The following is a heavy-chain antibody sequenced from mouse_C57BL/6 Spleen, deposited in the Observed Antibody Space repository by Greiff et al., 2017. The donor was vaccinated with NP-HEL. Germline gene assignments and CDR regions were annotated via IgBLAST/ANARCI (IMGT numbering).Heavy chain of an antibody. Sequence: QVQLQQPGAELVRPGSSVKLSCKASGYTFTSYWMHWVKQRPIQGLEWIGNIDPSDSETHYTQKFKDKATLTVDKSSSTAYMQLSSLTSEDSAVYYCARGYYGRYFDYWGQGTTLTVSS. D-gene: IGHD1-1*01. J-gene: IGHJ2*01. CDR1: GYTFTSYW. CDR2: IDPSDSET. V-gene: IGHV1-52*01. CDR3: ARGYYGRYFDY.